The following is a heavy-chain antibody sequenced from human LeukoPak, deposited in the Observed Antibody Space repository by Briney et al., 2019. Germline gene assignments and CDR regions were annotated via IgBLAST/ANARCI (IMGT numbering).Heavy chain of an antibody. CDR3: ALRRYSGYDRGGFDY. CDR2: IHPGDSDT. V-gene: IGHV5-51*01. J-gene: IGHJ4*02. Sequence: GESLKISCKGSGYSFTSYWIGWVRQMPGKGLGWMGIIHPGDSDTRYSPSFQGQVTISADKSISTAYLQWSSLKASDTAMYYCALRRYSGYDRGGFDYWGQGTLVTVSS. CDR1: GYSFTSYW. D-gene: IGHD5-12*01.